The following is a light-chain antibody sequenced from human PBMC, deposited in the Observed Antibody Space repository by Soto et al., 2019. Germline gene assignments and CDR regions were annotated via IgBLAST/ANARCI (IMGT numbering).Light chain of an antibody. CDR2: EVS. J-gene: IGLJ1*01. CDR1: SSVVGSYNL. Sequence: QSVLTQPASVSGSPGQSITISCTGTSSVVGSYNLVSWYQPHPGKAPKLMIYEVSKRPQGVSIRYSGSKFGNTASLPISGLQAEDEAESYCCSDAGNYVFGTGTKVTVL. V-gene: IGLV2-23*02. CDR3: CSDAGNYV.